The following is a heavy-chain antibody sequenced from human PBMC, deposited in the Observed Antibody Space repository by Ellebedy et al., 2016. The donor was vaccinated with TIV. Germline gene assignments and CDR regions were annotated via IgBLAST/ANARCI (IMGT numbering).Heavy chain of an antibody. J-gene: IGHJ5*01. D-gene: IGHD6-13*01. CDR3: ARHLYSASWYDDS. V-gene: IGHV1-69*04. CDR2: IIPMIVKT. CDR1: GGTFNTYA. Sequence: SVKVSXKASGGTFNTYAISWVRQAPGQGLEWMGRIIPMIVKTNYAQKFQGRVTFTADKSTSTAYMEVNRLTSEDTAVYYCARHLYSASWYDDSWGQGTLVAVST.